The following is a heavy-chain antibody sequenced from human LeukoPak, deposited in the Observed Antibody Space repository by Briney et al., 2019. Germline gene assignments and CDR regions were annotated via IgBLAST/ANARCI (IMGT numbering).Heavy chain of an antibody. J-gene: IGHJ3*01. Sequence: SETLSLTCAVYGGSFSGYYWSWIRQPPGKGLEWIGEINHSGSTNYNPSLKSRVTISVDTSKNQFSLKLSSVTAADTAVYYCARRKRAYDSSGYYYVNAFDVWGQGTMVTVSS. CDR2: INHSGST. CDR1: GGSFSGYY. D-gene: IGHD3-22*01. V-gene: IGHV4-34*01. CDR3: ARRKRAYDSSGYYYVNAFDV.